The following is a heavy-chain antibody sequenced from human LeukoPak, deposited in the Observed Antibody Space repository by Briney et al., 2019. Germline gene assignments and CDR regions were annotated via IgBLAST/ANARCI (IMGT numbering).Heavy chain of an antibody. J-gene: IGHJ6*02. Sequence: ASVKVSCKVSGDTLTELSMHWVRQAPGKGLEWMGGFDPEDGETIYAQKFQGRVTITADESTSTAYMELSSLRSEDTAVYYCARVYYDTSGYYPFSYGMDVWGQGTTVTVSS. CDR2: FDPEDGET. CDR3: ARVYYDTSGYYPFSYGMDV. D-gene: IGHD3-22*01. V-gene: IGHV1-24*01. CDR1: GDTLTELS.